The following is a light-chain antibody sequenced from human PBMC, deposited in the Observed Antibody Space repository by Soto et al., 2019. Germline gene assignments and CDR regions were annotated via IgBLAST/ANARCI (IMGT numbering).Light chain of an antibody. CDR2: GAS. CDR1: QSVSSN. Sequence: EIVMTQSPATLSVSPGERATLSCRASQSVSSNLAWYQQKPGQAPRLLIYGASTRATGTPARFSGSGSGTEFTLTISSLQSEDFAVYYCQQYGSSPRTFGGGTKVDIK. CDR3: QQYGSSPRT. J-gene: IGKJ4*01. V-gene: IGKV3-15*01.